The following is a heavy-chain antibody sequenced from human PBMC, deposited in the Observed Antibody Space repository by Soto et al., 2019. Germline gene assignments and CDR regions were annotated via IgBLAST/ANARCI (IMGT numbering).Heavy chain of an antibody. V-gene: IGHV4-31*02. Sequence: QHPGKGLEWIGYIYYSGSTYYNPSLTSRVTMSVDTSKNQFSLKLSSVTAADTAVYYCARVRGINWFDPWGQGTLVSVSS. J-gene: IGHJ5*02. CDR2: IYYSGST. CDR3: ARVRGINWFDP.